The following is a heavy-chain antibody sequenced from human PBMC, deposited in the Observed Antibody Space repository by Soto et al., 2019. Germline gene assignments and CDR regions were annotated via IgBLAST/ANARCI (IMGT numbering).Heavy chain of an antibody. V-gene: IGHV3-23*01. CDR3: AKVYYYGSGSSFAGHGGYFDY. J-gene: IGHJ4*02. CDR2: ISGSGGST. D-gene: IGHD3-10*01. CDR1: GFTFSSYA. Sequence: GGSLRLSCAASGFTFSSYAMSWVRQAPGKGLEWVSAISGSGGSTYYADSVKGRFTISRDNSKNTLYLQMNSLRAEDTAVYYCAKVYYYGSGSSFAGHGGYFDYWGQGTLVTVSS.